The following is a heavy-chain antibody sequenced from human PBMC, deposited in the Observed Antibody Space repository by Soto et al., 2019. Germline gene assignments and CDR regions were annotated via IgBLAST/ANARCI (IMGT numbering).Heavy chain of an antibody. J-gene: IGHJ6*02. CDR3: ARDTGYDFWSGYLAHYGMDV. Sequence: SVKVSCKASGGTFSSYAISWVRQAPGQGLEWMGGIIPIFGTANYAQKFQGRVTITADESTSTAYMELSSLRSEDTAVYYCARDTGYDFWSGYLAHYGMDVWGQGTTVTVSS. CDR1: GGTFSSYA. CDR2: IIPIFGTA. D-gene: IGHD3-3*01. V-gene: IGHV1-69*13.